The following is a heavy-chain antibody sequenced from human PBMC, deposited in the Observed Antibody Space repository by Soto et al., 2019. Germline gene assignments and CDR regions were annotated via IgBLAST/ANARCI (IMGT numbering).Heavy chain of an antibody. CDR2: IYWDDDK. D-gene: IGHD3-10*01. CDR3: VHKVLREAAFDY. CDR1: GFSLSTSGVG. Sequence: QITLTESGPTLLKTTPTLTLTCTFSGFSLSTSGVGVGWIRQPPGKALEWLALIYWDDDKLYSPSLKSSISITKDTSKNQVVLTMTNMDPVDTATYYCVHKVLREAAFDYWGQGTLVTVSS. J-gene: IGHJ4*02. V-gene: IGHV2-5*02.